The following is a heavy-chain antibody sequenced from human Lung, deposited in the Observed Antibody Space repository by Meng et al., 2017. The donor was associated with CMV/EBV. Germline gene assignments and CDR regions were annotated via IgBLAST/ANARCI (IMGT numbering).Heavy chain of an antibody. CDR1: GYSFTSYW. J-gene: IGHJ4*02. CDR2: IYPGDSDT. Sequence: XVSXXGSGYSFTSYWIGWVRQMPGKGLEWMGIIYPGDSDTRYSPSFQGQVTISADKSISTAYLQWSSLKASDTAVYYCARHRSKAAAGTPWGQGTRVTVSS. V-gene: IGHV5-51*01. D-gene: IGHD6-13*01. CDR3: ARHRSKAAAGTP.